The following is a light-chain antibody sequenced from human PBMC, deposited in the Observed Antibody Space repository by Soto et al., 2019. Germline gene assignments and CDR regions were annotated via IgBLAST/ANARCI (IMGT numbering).Light chain of an antibody. Sequence: QSVLTQPPSVSEAPSQRVTISCSGSSFNIGNNAVNWYQQVPGKTPKLLIYYDNLLPSGVSDRFSGSKSGTSASLAISGLQSEDEADYYCAAWDDSLNGQVFGGGTKLIVL. CDR3: AAWDDSLNGQV. J-gene: IGLJ3*02. CDR1: SFNIGNNA. V-gene: IGLV1-36*01. CDR2: YDN.